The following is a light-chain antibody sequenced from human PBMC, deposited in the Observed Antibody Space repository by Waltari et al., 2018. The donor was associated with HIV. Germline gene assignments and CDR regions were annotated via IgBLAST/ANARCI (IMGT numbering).Light chain of an antibody. Sequence: QSALTPPSSGSGFPGQSILIPCTGASSDLGGFNFVPLYQQHPGKAPKLMIYDVSNRPSGVSNRFSGSKSGNTASLTISGLQAEDEADYYCSSYTSSSTLFVFGTGTKVTVL. CDR1: SSDLGGFNF. V-gene: IGLV2-14*01. CDR2: DVS. CDR3: SSYTSSSTLFV. J-gene: IGLJ1*01.